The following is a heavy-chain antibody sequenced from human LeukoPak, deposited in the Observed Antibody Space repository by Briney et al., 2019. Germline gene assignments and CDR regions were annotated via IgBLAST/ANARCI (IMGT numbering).Heavy chain of an antibody. CDR2: ISISGSKT. J-gene: IGHJ4*02. V-gene: IGHV3-23*01. Sequence: GGSLRLSCEASGFTFDNYAMSWVRQAPGKGLEWVSAISISGSKTYYADSVKGRFTISRDNSKNTLYLQMNSLRAEDTAVYYCANEIRPNDYWGQGTQVTVSS. CDR1: GFTFDNYA. D-gene: IGHD4-17*01. CDR3: ANEIRPNDY.